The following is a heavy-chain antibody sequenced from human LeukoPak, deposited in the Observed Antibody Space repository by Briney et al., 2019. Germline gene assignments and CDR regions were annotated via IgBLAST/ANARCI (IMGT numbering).Heavy chain of an antibody. CDR3: ARTSPRAATFDY. V-gene: IGHV4-4*07. CDR1: XXSISSYY. D-gene: IGHD2-15*01. Sequence: SETLSXXXXVXXXSISSYYWSWIRQPAGKGLEWIGRIYTSGTTNYNPSLKSRVTMSVDTSKNQFSLNLNSVTTADTAVYYCARTSPRAATFDYWGQGTLVTVSS. J-gene: IGHJ4*02. CDR2: IYTSGTT.